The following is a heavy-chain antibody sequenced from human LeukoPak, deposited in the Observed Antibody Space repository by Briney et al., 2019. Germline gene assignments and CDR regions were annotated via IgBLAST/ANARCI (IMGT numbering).Heavy chain of an antibody. CDR3: ARVPGYCSSTSCYYYGMDV. Sequence: PSETLSLTCAVYGGSFSGYYWSWIRQPPGKGLEWIGEINHSGSTNYNPSLKSRVTISVDTSKNQFSLKLSSVTAADTAVYYCARVPGYCSSTSCYYYGMDVWGQGTTVTVSS. CDR1: GGSFSGYY. J-gene: IGHJ6*02. D-gene: IGHD2-2*01. V-gene: IGHV4-34*01. CDR2: INHSGST.